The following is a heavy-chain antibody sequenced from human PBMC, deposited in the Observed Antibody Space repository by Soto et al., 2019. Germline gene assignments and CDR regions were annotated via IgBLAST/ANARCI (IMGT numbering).Heavy chain of an antibody. Sequence: GGSLRLSCAASGFIFSPHGIHWVRQAPGKGLEWVALIRNDGSDKYYAESVTGRFTISRDNSKNTVYLQMNSLRAEDTALYFCARAPRMAPFDIWGQGTMVTVSS. V-gene: IGHV3-33*01. CDR3: ARAPRMAPFDI. J-gene: IGHJ3*02. CDR1: GFIFSPHG. CDR2: IRNDGSDK.